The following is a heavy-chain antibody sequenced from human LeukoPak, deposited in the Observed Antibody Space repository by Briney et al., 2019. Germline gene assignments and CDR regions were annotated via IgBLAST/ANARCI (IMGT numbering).Heavy chain of an antibody. CDR3: TRAPRESSTMLDR. V-gene: IGHV1-46*01. Sequence: GASVKVSCKASGYTFTSYYLHWVRQAPGQGLEWMGLINPSDGSTTYTHRFQGRVTVTRDTSTSTVYMDLSSLKSEDTAVYYCTRAPRESSTMLDRWGQGTLVTVSS. J-gene: IGHJ5*02. D-gene: IGHD6-13*01. CDR1: GYTFTSYY. CDR2: INPSDGST.